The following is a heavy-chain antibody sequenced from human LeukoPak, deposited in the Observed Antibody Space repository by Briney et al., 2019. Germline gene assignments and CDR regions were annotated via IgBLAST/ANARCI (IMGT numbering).Heavy chain of an antibody. CDR1: GFTLNNAW. D-gene: IGHD6-6*01. CDR2: IKGNNDGGTT. CDR3: CKVVRGKNFFEN. J-gene: IGHJ4*02. V-gene: IGHV3-15*01. Sequence: GGSLRLSCVASGFTLNNAWMSWVRQAPGKGLEWVGHIKGNNDGGTTDHAPPVKGRFTISRDDSKNTLSLQMNSLNTEDTAVYYCCKVVRGKNFFENWGQGTLVAVSS.